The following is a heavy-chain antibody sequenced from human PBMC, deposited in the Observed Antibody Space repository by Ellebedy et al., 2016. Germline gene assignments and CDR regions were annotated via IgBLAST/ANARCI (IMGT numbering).Heavy chain of an antibody. D-gene: IGHD3-10*01. Sequence: SVKVSCXASGGTFSSYAISWVRQAPGQGLEWMGGIIPIFGTANYAQKFQGRVTITADESTSTAYMELSSLRSEDTAVYYCARGNYYGSGSYIIEDYFDYWGQGTLVTVSS. V-gene: IGHV1-69*13. CDR2: IIPIFGTA. J-gene: IGHJ4*02. CDR3: ARGNYYGSGSYIIEDYFDY. CDR1: GGTFSSYA.